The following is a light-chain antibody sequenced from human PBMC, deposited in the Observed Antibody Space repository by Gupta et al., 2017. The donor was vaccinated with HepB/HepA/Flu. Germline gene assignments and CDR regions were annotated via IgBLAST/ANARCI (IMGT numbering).Light chain of an antibody. J-gene: IGKJ1*01. V-gene: IGKV1-9*01. CDR3: QQRNSYPPRT. Sequence: DIQLTQSPSFLSASVGDRVTITCRASQGISSYLAWYQQKPGKAPKLLIYAASTLQSGVPSRFSGSGYGTEXTLTISXRQPEDFASYYCQQRNSYPPRTFGXGTKVEIK. CDR1: QGISSY. CDR2: AAS.